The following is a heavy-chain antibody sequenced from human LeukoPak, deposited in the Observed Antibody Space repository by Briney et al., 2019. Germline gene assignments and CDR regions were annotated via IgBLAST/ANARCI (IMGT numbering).Heavy chain of an antibody. CDR1: GFTFSSYV. J-gene: IGHJ4*02. D-gene: IGHD3-10*01. V-gene: IGHV3-30*04. Sequence: PGRSLRLSCAASGFTFSSYVMHWVRQAPGKGLEWVAIISYDGSNEYYADSVKGRFTISRDNSKNTLYLQMNSLRAADTAVYYCARDYGTMVRGVICYWGQGTLVTVSS. CDR3: ARDYGTMVRGVICY. CDR2: ISYDGSNE.